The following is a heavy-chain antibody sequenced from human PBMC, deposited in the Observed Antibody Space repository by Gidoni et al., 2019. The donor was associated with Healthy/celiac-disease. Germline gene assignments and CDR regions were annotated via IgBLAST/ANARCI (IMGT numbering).Heavy chain of an antibody. D-gene: IGHD6-6*01. CDR3: ARIGRSSSSSDLVNWFDP. CDR1: GFSLSNARMG. J-gene: IGHJ5*02. CDR2: IFSNDEK. Sequence: QLTLKESGPVLVKPTETLTLTCTVSGFSLSNARMGVSWIRQPPGKALEWLAHIFSNDEKSYSTPLKSRLTISKDTSKSQVVLTMTNMDPVDTATYYCARIGRSSSSSDLVNWFDPWGQGTLVTVSS. V-gene: IGHV2-26*01.